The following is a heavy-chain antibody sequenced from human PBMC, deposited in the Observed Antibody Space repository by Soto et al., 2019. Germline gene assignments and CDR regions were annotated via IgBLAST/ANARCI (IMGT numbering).Heavy chain of an antibody. J-gene: IGHJ6*02. D-gene: IGHD6-13*01. CDR2: IYTSGST. V-gene: IGHV4-4*07. Sequence: SETLSLTCTVSGGSISGDYWSWIRQPAGKGLEWIRRIYTSGSTNYNPSLKSRVTMSVDTSKNQFSLKLSSVTAADTAVYYCARDVAAAGLSYYYYGMDVWGQGTTVTVS. CDR1: GGSISGDY. CDR3: ARDVAAAGLSYYYYGMDV.